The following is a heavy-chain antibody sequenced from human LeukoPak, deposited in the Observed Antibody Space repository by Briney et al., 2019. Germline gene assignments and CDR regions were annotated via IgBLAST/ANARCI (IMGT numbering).Heavy chain of an antibody. Sequence: GGSLRLACAVSGFTFSSYWMHWVRQAAGRGLVWVSRINSDGSSTSYADSVKGRFTISRDNAKNTLYLQMNSLRAEDTAVYYCAKGSLYVPQDWSQGTLVTVSS. V-gene: IGHV3-74*01. J-gene: IGHJ4*02. CDR1: GFTFSSYW. D-gene: IGHD3-16*01. CDR3: AKGSLYVPQD. CDR2: INSDGSST.